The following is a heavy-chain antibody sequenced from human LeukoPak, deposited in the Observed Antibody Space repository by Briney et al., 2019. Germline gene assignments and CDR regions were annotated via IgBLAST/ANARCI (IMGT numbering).Heavy chain of an antibody. CDR1: GFTVSSNY. CDR3: ARATWDPNYYYYMDV. Sequence: GGSLRLSCAASGFTVSSNYMSWVRQAPGKGLEWVSLIYSGGSTYYADSVKGRFTISRDNSKNSLFLQMNSLRAEDTAVYFCARATWDPNYYYYMDVWGKGTTVTISS. V-gene: IGHV3-53*01. J-gene: IGHJ6*03. CDR2: IYSGGST. D-gene: IGHD1-26*01.